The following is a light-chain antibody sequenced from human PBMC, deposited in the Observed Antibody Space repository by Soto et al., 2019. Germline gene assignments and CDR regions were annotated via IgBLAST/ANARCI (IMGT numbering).Light chain of an antibody. CDR1: QSVGSSY. J-gene: IGKJ3*01. Sequence: EIVLTQSPGTLSLSPGERATLSCRASQSVGSSYLAWYQQKPGQAPRLLIYDASNRATGIPARFSGSGSGTDFTLTISSLEPEDFAVYYCQQRSDWPPFTFGPGTKVDIK. CDR3: QQRSDWPPFT. V-gene: IGKV3-11*01. CDR2: DAS.